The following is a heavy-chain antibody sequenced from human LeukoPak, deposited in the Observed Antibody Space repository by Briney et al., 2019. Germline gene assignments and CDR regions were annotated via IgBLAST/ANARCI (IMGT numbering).Heavy chain of an antibody. CDR3: SWLTCGGSCWSL. J-gene: IGHJ4*02. Sequence: GGSLRLSCTASGFTFTDAWMSWVRQAPGKGLEWVGRIKSKGSGGTTDYAAPVKGRFTISRDDSKNTVYLQMNSLKSEDTALYFCSWLTCGGSCWSLWGQGTLVTVSS. D-gene: IGHD2-15*01. CDR1: GFTFTDAW. V-gene: IGHV3-15*01. CDR2: IKSKGSGGTT.